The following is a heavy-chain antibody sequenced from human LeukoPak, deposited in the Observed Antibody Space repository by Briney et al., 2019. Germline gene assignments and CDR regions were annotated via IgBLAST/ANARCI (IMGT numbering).Heavy chain of an antibody. Sequence: GGSLRLSCAASGFTVSSNYMSWVRQAPGKGLEWVSVIYSGGSTYYADSVKGRFTISRDNSKNTLYLQTNSLRAEDTAVYYCARDRSDSSSWYPEYFQHWGQGTLVTVSS. J-gene: IGHJ1*01. CDR3: ARDRSDSSSWYPEYFQH. V-gene: IGHV3-53*01. CDR1: GFTVSSNY. CDR2: IYSGGST. D-gene: IGHD6-13*01.